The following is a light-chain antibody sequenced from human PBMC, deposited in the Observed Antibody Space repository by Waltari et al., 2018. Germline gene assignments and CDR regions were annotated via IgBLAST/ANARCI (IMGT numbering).Light chain of an antibody. CDR3: CSYSTGGSWM. CDR2: YVS. CDR1: SNNFGDYNL. V-gene: IGLV2-23*02. J-gene: IGLJ3*02. Sequence: QSALTQPVSVSGSPGQSVTIPCTGTSNNFGDYNLVSWFQPHPDQAPKLLIFYVSKRPSGVSNRFSGSKSGNTASLTISGLQTEDEADYYCCSYSTGGSWMFGGGTKLTVL.